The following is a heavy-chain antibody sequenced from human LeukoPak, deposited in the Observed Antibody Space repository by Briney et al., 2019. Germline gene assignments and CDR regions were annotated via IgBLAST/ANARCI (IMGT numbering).Heavy chain of an antibody. CDR2: INHSGST. V-gene: IGHV4-4*02. CDR3: ATTGSSKTHDY. CDR1: GGSITSHNW. J-gene: IGHJ4*02. D-gene: IGHD1-26*01. Sequence: ASETLSLTCAVSGGSITSHNWWTWVRQPPGKGLEWIGEINHSGSTNYNPSLKSRVTLSVDTSKNQFSLKLSSVTAADTAVYYCATTGSSKTHDYWGQGTLVTVSS.